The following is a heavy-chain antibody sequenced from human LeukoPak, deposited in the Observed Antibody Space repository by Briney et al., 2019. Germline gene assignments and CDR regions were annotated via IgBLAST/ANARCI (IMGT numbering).Heavy chain of an antibody. CDR3: ASVKTPLSPSYYYYYYMDV. CDR1: GGSIGNYY. CDR2: IYYSGRT. Sequence: SETLSLTCTVSGGSIGNYYWNWIRQPPGKGLEWIGYIYYSGRTNYNPSIKSRVTISVDTSKNQFSLKLSSVTAADTAVYYCASVKTPLSPSYYYYYYMDVWGKGTTVTVSS. D-gene: IGHD4-23*01. J-gene: IGHJ6*03. V-gene: IGHV4-59*12.